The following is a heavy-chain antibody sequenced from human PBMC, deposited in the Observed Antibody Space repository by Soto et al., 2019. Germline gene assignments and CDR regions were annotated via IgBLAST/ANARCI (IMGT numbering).Heavy chain of an antibody. J-gene: IGHJ4*02. CDR1: GFTFRTYW. CDR3: ATALI. Sequence: EVQLVESGGGLVQPGGSLRLSCAASGFTFRTYWMTWVRQAPGKGLEWVANIKGAGSEKYYVDPVKGRFTISRYNARNSLYLQMNSLGAEDTAVYYCATALIRGQGALVTVSS. V-gene: IGHV3-7*01. CDR2: IKGAGSEK.